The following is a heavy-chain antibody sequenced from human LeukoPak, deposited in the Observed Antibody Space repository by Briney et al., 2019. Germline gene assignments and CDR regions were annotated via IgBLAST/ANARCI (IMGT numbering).Heavy chain of an antibody. CDR2: IYYSGST. D-gene: IGHD3-3*01. V-gene: IGHV4-59*08. Sequence: PSETLSLTCTVSGGSISSYYWSWIRQPPGKGLEWIGYIYYSGSTNYNPSLKSRVTISVDTSKNQFSLKLSSVTAADTAVYYCARQGGYDFWCGYFDYWGQGTLVTVSS. CDR3: ARQGGYDFWCGYFDY. J-gene: IGHJ4*02. CDR1: GGSISSYY.